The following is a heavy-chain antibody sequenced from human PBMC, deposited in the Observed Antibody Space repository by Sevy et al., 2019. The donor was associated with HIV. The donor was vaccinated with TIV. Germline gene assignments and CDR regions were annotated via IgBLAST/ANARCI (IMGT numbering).Heavy chain of an antibody. V-gene: IGHV3-21*01. CDR1: GFTFSTYN. Sequence: GGSLRLSCAASGFTFSTYNMNWVRQAPGKGLEWVPFISGISNYIYYADSVKGRFTISRDNAKNSLYLQMNSLRAEDTAIYYCARGVQTYDAFDIWGQGTMVTVSS. D-gene: IGHD6-6*01. CDR2: ISGISNYI. CDR3: ARGVQTYDAFDI. J-gene: IGHJ3*02.